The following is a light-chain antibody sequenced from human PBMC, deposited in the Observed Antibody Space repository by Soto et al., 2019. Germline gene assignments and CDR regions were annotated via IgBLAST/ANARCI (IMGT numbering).Light chain of an antibody. CDR3: QSYDSSLSGYVV. CDR2: GNS. Sequence: QSVLTQPPSVSGAPGQRVTISCTGSSSNIGAGYDVHWYQHLPGTAPKLLIYGNSNRPSGVPDRFSGSKSGTSASLAITGLQAEDGADYYCQSYDSSLSGYVVFGGGTKLTVL. J-gene: IGLJ2*01. V-gene: IGLV1-40*01. CDR1: SSNIGAGYD.